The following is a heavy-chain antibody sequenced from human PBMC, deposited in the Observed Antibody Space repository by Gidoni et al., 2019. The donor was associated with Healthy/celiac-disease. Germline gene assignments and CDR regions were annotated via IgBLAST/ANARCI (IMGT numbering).Heavy chain of an antibody. CDR3: ARDIGPLFDYNSIFRADY. V-gene: IGHV3-21*01. J-gene: IGHJ4*02. D-gene: IGHD4-4*01. CDR2: ISSSSSYI. Sequence: EVQLVESGGGLVKPGGSRRLSWASSGFYLSSYSMNWVRQASGQGLEWVSSISSSSSYIYYADSVKGRFTISRDNAKNSLYLQMNSLRAEDTAVYYCARDIGPLFDYNSIFRADYWGQGTLVTVSS. CDR1: GFYLSSYS.